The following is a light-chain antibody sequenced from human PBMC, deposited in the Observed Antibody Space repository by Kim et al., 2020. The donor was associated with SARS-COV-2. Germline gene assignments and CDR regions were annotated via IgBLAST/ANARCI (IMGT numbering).Light chain of an antibody. CDR3: QSYDSSNIWV. CDR2: EDD. J-gene: IGLJ3*02. Sequence: TLIISCTRSSGSFGSNYVQWYQQRPGSAPTTVIYEDDQRLPGVPHRFSGSIDSSSNSASLTISGLKTEDEADYYCQSYDSSNIWVFGGGTKLTVL. V-gene: IGLV6-57*03. CDR1: SGSFGSNY.